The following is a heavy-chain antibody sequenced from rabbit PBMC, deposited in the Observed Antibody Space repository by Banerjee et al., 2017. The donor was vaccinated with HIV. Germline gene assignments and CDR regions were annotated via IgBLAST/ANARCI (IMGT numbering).Heavy chain of an antibody. D-gene: IGHD4-2*01. CDR2: IYAGSSSNI. J-gene: IGHJ4*01. CDR1: GFTINSDYY. V-gene: IGHV1S40*01. CDR3: ARVNVGSRGHYYFNL. Sequence: QSLEESGGDLVKPEGSLTLTCTASGFTINSDYYTCWVRQAPGKGLEWIACIYAGSSSNIYYANWAKGRFTISKTSSTTVTLQVTSLTAADTATYFCARVNVGSRGHYYFNLWGPGTLVTVS.